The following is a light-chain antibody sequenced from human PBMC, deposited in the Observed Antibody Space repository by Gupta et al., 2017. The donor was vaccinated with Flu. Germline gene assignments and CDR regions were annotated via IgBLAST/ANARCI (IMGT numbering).Light chain of an antibody. CDR1: QSVSSN. V-gene: IGKV3-15*01. J-gene: IGKJ2*01. CDR3: QQYNNWPRT. Sequence: QGTLSVSPGERATLSCRASQSVSSNLAWYQQNPGQAPRLLIYGASTTATGIPARFRGSGSETEFTLTISSLQSEDFAVYYCQQYNNWPRTFGQGTKLEIK. CDR2: GAS.